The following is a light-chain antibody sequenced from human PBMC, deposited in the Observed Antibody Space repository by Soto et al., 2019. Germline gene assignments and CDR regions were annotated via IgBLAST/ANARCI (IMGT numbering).Light chain of an antibody. CDR3: QQYNSYALT. CDR2: RAS. Sequence: DIQLTQSPSILSDSLGDRVTIXXRASRTVSNWLAWYQHQPGRAPRLXISRASTLESGVPPRFSGSGFGTEFTLTIDSLQPDDFGTYYCQQYNSYALTFGQGTRLEIK. J-gene: IGKJ5*01. V-gene: IGKV1-5*03. CDR1: RTVSNW.